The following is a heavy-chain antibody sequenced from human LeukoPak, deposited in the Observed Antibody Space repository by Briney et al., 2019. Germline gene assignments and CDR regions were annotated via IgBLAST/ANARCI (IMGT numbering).Heavy chain of an antibody. Sequence: SETLSLTCAVYGGSFSGYYWSWIRQPPGKGLEWIGEINHSGSTNYNPSLRSRVTISVDTSKSQFSLKLSSVTAADTAVYYCARYPPTTVWRPRSPRGAFDIWGQGTMVTVSS. CDR2: INHSGST. CDR3: ARYPPTTVWRPRSPRGAFDI. J-gene: IGHJ3*02. D-gene: IGHD4-17*01. CDR1: GGSFSGYY. V-gene: IGHV4-34*01.